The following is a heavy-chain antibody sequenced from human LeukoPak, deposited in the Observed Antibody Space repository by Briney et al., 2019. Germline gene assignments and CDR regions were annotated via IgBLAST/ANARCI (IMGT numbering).Heavy chain of an antibody. J-gene: IGHJ4*02. CDR1: GFTFSSYG. D-gene: IGHD3-22*01. CDR3: ARDGDYYDSSGYYYRD. CDR2: ISYDGSNK. V-gene: IGHV3-30*03. Sequence: GRSLRLSCAAPGFTFSSYGMHWVRQAPGKGLEWVAVISYDGSNKYYADSVKGRFTISRDNSKNTLYLQMNSLRAEDTAVYYCARDGDYYDSSGYYYRDWGQGTLVTVSS.